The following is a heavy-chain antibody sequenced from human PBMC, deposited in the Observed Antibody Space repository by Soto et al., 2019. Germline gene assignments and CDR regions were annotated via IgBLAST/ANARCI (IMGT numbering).Heavy chain of an antibody. D-gene: IGHD3-3*01. V-gene: IGHV4-4*07. CDR3: AREHYDFWSGYGGIDV. J-gene: IGHJ6*02. Sequence: SETLSLTCTVSCGSNSSYYWSWIRQPSGKGLEWIGRIYTSGSTNYNPSLKSRVNMSVDTSKNQFSLKLSSVTAADTAVYYCAREHYDFWSGYGGIDVWSQGTTVTVSS. CDR1: CGSNSSYY. CDR2: IYTSGST.